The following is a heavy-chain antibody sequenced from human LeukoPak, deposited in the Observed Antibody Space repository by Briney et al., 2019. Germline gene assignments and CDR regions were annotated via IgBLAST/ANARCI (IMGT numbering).Heavy chain of an antibody. Sequence: GGSLRLSCAASGFTFSSYSMNWVRQAPGKGLEWVSSISSSSTYIFYADSLKGRFTISRDNAKNSLYLQMNSLRAEDTAVYYCARDRSYYDSSGYYQDAFDIWGQGTTVTVSS. D-gene: IGHD3-22*01. CDR3: ARDRSYYDSSGYYQDAFDI. J-gene: IGHJ3*02. CDR2: ISSSSTYI. CDR1: GFTFSSYS. V-gene: IGHV3-21*01.